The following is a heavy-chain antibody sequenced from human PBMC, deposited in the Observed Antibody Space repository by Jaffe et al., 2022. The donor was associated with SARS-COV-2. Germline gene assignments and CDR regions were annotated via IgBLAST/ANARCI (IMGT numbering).Heavy chain of an antibody. J-gene: IGHJ4*02. CDR1: GFTFSNYR. V-gene: IGHV3-23*04. Sequence: EVQLVESGGGFVHPGGSLRVSCTASGFTFSNYRMSWVRQAPGKGLEWVSTIVGGGGVSTYYADSVKGRFTISRDDSKNTLYLQMSSLRVEDTAVYYCAKGVWVPDGDYDYFDYWGQGTLVTVSS. CDR2: IVGGGGVST. CDR3: AKGVWVPDGDYDYFDY. D-gene: IGHD4-17*01.